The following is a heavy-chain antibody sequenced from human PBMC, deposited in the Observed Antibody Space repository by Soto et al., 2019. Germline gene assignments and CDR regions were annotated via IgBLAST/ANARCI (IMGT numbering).Heavy chain of an antibody. CDR1: GFTFSSYG. Sequence: SLRLSCAASGFTFSSYGMHWVRQAPGKGLEWVAVIWYDGSNKYYADSVKGRFTISRDDSKNTLYLQMNSLRAEDTAVYYCAREGGSSLYYYGMDVWGQRTTVTVSS. V-gene: IGHV3-33*01. CDR2: IWYDGSNK. J-gene: IGHJ6*02. CDR3: AREGGSSLYYYGMDV. D-gene: IGHD6-13*01.